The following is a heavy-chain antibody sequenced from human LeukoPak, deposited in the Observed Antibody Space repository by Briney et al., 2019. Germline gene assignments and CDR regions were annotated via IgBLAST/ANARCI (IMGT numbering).Heavy chain of an antibody. CDR2: IDHSGST. Sequence: SETLSLTCAVSGYSISSGYYWGWIRQPPGKGLGGTGSIDHSGSTYYNPSLKSRVTISVDTSKNQFSLKLSSLTAADTAVYYCARHRGWEPLGAFDIWGQGTMVTVSS. CDR1: GYSISSGYY. V-gene: IGHV4-38-2*01. CDR3: ARHRGWEPLGAFDI. J-gene: IGHJ3*02. D-gene: IGHD1-26*01.